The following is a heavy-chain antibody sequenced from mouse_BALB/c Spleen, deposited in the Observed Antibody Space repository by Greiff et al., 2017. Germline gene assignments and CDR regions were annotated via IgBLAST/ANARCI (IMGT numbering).Heavy chain of an antibody. CDR3: ARGGTTVVSFAH. V-gene: IGHV1S81*02. CDR1: GYTFTSYY. D-gene: IGHD1-1*02. J-gene: IGHJ3*01. CDR2: INPSNGGT. Sequence: VQLQESGAELVKPGASVKLSCKASGYTFTSYYMYWVKQRPGQGLEWIGEINPSNGGTNFNEKFKSKATLTVDKSSSTAYMQLSSLTSEDSAVSICARGGTTVVSFAHWGDGSL.